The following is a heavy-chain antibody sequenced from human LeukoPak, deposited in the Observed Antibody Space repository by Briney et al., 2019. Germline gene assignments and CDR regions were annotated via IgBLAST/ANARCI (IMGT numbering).Heavy chain of an antibody. J-gene: IGHJ4*02. V-gene: IGHV3-23*01. CDR3: AKASGYYYYFDY. D-gene: IGHD3-22*01. CDR1: GFTLSDYW. Sequence: GGSLRLSCAASGFTLSDYWMSWVRQAPGKGLEWVSAISGSGGSTYYADSVKGRFTISRDNSKNTLYLQMNSLRAEDTAVYYCAKASGYYYYFDYWGQGTLVTVSS. CDR2: ISGSGGST.